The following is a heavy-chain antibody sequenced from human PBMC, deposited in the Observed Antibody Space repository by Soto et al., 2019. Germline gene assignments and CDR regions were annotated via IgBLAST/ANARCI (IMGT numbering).Heavy chain of an antibody. J-gene: IGHJ5*02. CDR1: GGSVNGYY. CDR3: ATRITGFGLLIPPFDP. D-gene: IGHD3-3*01. Sequence: SETLSLTCAVYGGSVNGYYWNWIRQPPGKGLEWIREINHTGGTHYNPSLKSRVTMSVDTTKNQFSLRLSSVTAADTAIYYCATRITGFGLLIPPFDPWGQGTEVTVSS. CDR2: INHTGGT. V-gene: IGHV4-34*01.